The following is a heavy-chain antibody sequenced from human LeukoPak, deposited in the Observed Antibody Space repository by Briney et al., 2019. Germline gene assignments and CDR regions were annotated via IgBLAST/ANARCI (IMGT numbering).Heavy chain of an antibody. D-gene: IGHD3-22*01. CDR1: GGSISSSSYY. Sequence: SETLSLTCTVSGGSISSSSYYWAWIRQPPGKELKWIGSIFYSGSTYYNPSLKSRVTISVDTSKNQFSLKLSSVTAADTAVYYCARVSGITMIVVVPEDGFDIWGQGTMVTVSS. J-gene: IGHJ3*02. V-gene: IGHV4-39*01. CDR3: ARVSGITMIVVVPEDGFDI. CDR2: IFYSGST.